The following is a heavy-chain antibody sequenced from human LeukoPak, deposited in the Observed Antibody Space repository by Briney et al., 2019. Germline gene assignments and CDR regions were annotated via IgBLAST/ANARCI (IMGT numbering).Heavy chain of an antibody. V-gene: IGHV3-23*01. D-gene: IGHD2-15*01. CDR3: AKDIVLGDCSGGSCQSDFDY. Sequence: LPGGSLRLSCAASGFTFSSYAMSWVRQAPGKGLEWVSAISGSGGSTYYADSVKGRFTISRDNSKNTLYLQMNSLRAGDTAVSYCAKDIVLGDCSGGSCQSDFDYWGQGTLVTVSS. CDR1: GFTFSSYA. J-gene: IGHJ4*02. CDR2: ISGSGGST.